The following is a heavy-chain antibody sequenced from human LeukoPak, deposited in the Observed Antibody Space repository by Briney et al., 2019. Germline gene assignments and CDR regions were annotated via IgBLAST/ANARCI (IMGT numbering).Heavy chain of an antibody. J-gene: IGHJ4*02. CDR3: ARDRSRGYCSGGICYYRFDY. CDR1: GFTFSSYA. Sequence: GGSLRLSCAASGFTFSSYAMSWVRQAPGKGLEWVSAISGSGGSTYYADSVKGRFTISRDNSKNTLYLQMNSLKAEDTAVYYCARDRSRGYCSGGICYYRFDYWGQGTLVTVSS. CDR2: ISGSGGST. V-gene: IGHV3-23*01. D-gene: IGHD2-15*01.